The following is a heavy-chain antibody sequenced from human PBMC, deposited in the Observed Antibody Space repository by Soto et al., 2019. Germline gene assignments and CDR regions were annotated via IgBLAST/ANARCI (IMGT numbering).Heavy chain of an antibody. J-gene: IGHJ4*02. CDR1: GFTVSSNY. CDR2: IYSGGST. D-gene: IGHD5-12*01. Sequence: EVQLVESGGGLVQPGGSLRLSCAASGFTVSSNYMSWVRQAPGKGLEWVSVIYSGGSTYYADSVKGRFTISRHNSKNTLYLQMNSLRAEDTAVYYCARGGMATIRFRDPPDYWGQGTLVTVSS. CDR3: ARGGMATIRFRDPPDY. V-gene: IGHV3-53*04.